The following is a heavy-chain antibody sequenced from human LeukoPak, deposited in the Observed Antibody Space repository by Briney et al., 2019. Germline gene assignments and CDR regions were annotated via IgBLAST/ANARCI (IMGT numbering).Heavy chain of an antibody. CDR2: ISYDESNK. V-gene: IGHV3-30*04. J-gene: IGHJ4*02. D-gene: IGHD5-18*01. Sequence: GGSLRLSCAASGFTFSSYAMHWVRQAPGKGLEWVAVISYDESNKYYADSVKGRFTISRDNSKNTLYLQMNSLRAEDTAVYYCARENTAMAVPLGYWGQGTLVTVSS. CDR3: ARENTAMAVPLGY. CDR1: GFTFSSYA.